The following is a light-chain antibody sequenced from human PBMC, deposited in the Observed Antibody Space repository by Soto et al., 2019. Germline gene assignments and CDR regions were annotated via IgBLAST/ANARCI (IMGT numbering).Light chain of an antibody. CDR3: QQYYSPLRYT. V-gene: IGKV4-1*01. Sequence: DIVMTQSPEYLAVSLGERATINCKSSQNVLYSSNNKNLIAWYQQKPGQPPKLLIYLASTREYGVPDRFSGSGSGRDFALTISSLQAQDVAVYYCQQYYSPLRYTFGQGTRLEIK. CDR1: QNVLYSSNNKNL. CDR2: LAS. J-gene: IGKJ2*01.